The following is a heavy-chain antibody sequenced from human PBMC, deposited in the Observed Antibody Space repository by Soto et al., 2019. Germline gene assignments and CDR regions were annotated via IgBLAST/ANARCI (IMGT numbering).Heavy chain of an antibody. J-gene: IGHJ5*02. Sequence: QVQLQESGPGLVKPSQTLSLTCTVSGDSITSGGYYCTWIRQHPGKGLEWIGYIDYSGVTYYNPSSKSRVTISVDTSKNPFSLKLSYVTAADTAMYYCARDLRGRGSGRFDPWGQGTLVTVSS. CDR3: ARDLRGRGSGRFDP. V-gene: IGHV4-31*03. CDR1: GDSITSGGYY. D-gene: IGHD3-10*01. CDR2: IDYSGVT.